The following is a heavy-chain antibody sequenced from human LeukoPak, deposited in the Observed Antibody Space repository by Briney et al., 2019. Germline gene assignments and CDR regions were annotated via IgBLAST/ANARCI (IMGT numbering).Heavy chain of an antibody. J-gene: IGHJ5*02. D-gene: IGHD6-13*01. Sequence: SVTVSCKASGGTFSSYAISWVRQAPGQGLEWMGRIIPIFGTANYAQKFQGRVTITTDESTSTAYMELSSLRSEDTAVYYCASSPGIAAAGHHLDPWGQGTLVTVSS. CDR3: ASSPGIAAAGHHLDP. CDR2: IIPIFGTA. V-gene: IGHV1-69*05. CDR1: GGTFSSYA.